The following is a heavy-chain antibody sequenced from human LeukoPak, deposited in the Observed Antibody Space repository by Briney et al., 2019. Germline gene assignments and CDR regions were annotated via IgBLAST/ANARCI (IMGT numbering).Heavy chain of an antibody. CDR3: ARGQYDYNYFDY. V-gene: IGHV3-48*03. CDR1: GFTFSSYE. CDR2: ISSSGSTI. D-gene: IGHD5-12*01. J-gene: IGHJ4*02. Sequence: PGXXLRLSCAASGFTFSSYEMNWVRQAAGKGVEWVSYISSSGSTIYYADSVKGRFTICRDNAKNSLYLQMNSLRAEDTAVYYCARGQYDYNYFDYWGQGTLVTVSS.